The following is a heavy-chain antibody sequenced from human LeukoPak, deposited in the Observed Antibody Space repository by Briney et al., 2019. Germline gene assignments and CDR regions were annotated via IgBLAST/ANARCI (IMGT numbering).Heavy chain of an antibody. CDR1: GGSFSGYY. CDR3: ARDVVLMVYAVYYFDY. CDR2: INHSGST. J-gene: IGHJ4*02. D-gene: IGHD2-8*01. Sequence: PSETLSLTCAVYGGSFSGYYWSWIRQPPGKGLEWIGEINHSGSTNYNPSLKSRATISVDTSKNQFSLKLSSVTAADTAVYYCARDVVLMVYAVYYFDYWGQGTLVTVSS. V-gene: IGHV4-34*01.